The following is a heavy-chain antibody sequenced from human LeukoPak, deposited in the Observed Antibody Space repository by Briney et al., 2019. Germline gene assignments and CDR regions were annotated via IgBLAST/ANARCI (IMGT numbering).Heavy chain of an antibody. CDR1: GFTFDDYA. CDR2: ISWNSGSI. J-gene: IGHJ6*02. CDR3: AKGRLWFGEPTAYYGMDV. Sequence: PGGSLRLSCAASGFTFDDYAMHWVRQAPGKGLEWVSGISWNSGSIGYADSVKGRFTISRDNAKNSLYLQMNSLRAEDTALYYCAKGRLWFGEPTAYYGMDVWGQGTTVTVSS. D-gene: IGHD3-10*01. V-gene: IGHV3-9*01.